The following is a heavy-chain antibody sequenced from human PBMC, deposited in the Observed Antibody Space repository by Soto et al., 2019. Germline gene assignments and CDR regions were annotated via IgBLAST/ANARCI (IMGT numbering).Heavy chain of an antibody. CDR2: LYRGGVA. CDR1: GFIVMYNF. CDR3: ARALVEVPAHPRIDAFHL. V-gene: IGHV3-53*01. D-gene: IGHD2-2*01. J-gene: IGHJ3*01. Sequence: LRLSCAASGFIVMYNFMIWVRQAPGNVLEWVSALYRGGVAYYADAVKGRFIVSRDNPENTLYLQMTSLGADDSAIYYCARALVEVPAHPRIDAFHLLGQGTVVTVS.